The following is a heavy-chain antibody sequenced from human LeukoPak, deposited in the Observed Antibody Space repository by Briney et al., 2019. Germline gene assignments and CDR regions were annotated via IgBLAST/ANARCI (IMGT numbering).Heavy chain of an antibody. CDR2: ISSSSSYI. CDR1: GFTFSSYS. D-gene: IGHD4-17*01. V-gene: IGHV3-21*04. J-gene: IGHJ4*02. CDR3: AKDRSYGDYVAEKDY. Sequence: GGSLRLSCAASGFTFSSYSMNWVRQAPGKGLEWVSSISSSSSYISYADSVKGRFTISRDNAKNSLYLQINSLRAEDTAVYYCAKDRSYGDYVAEKDYWGQGTLVTVSS.